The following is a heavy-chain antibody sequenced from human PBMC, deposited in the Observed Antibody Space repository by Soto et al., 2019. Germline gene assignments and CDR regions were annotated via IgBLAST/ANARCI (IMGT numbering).Heavy chain of an antibody. CDR2: IDPIDSQT. Sequence: LKISCKGSGYSFAGYWITWVRQKPGKGLEWMGRIDPIDSQTYYSPSFRGHVTISVTKSITTVFLQWSSLRASDTARYYCARQIYDSDTGPNFQYYFDSWAQGTPVTVSS. CDR1: GYSFAGYW. CDR3: ARQIYDSDTGPNFQYYFDS. V-gene: IGHV5-10-1*01. D-gene: IGHD3-22*01. J-gene: IGHJ4*02.